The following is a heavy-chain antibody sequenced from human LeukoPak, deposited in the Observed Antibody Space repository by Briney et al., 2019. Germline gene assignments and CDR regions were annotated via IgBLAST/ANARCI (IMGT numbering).Heavy chain of an antibody. CDR1: GYTFTCCY. CDR2: INPNSGGT. V-gene: IGHV1-2*02. CDR3: ARVTGYSSSWYDY. D-gene: IGHD6-13*01. J-gene: IGHJ4*02. Sequence: ASVKVSCKASGYTFTCCYMHWVRQAPGQGLEWMGWINPNSGGTNYAQKFQGRVTMTRDTSISTAYMELSRLRSDDTAVYYCARVTGYSSSWYDYWGQGTLVTVSS.